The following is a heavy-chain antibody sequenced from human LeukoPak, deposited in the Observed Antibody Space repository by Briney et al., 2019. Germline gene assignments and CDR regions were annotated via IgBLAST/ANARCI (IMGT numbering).Heavy chain of an antibody. CDR3: ARVAMIVAKPYDN. V-gene: IGHV3-30*02. CDR2: IRYDGSNE. D-gene: IGHD3-22*01. CDR1: GFTFSSYG. J-gene: IGHJ4*02. Sequence: GGSLRLSCAASGFTFSSYGMHWVRQAPGKGLEWVAFIRYDGSNEYYADSVKGRFTISRDNSKNTLYLQMNSLRAEDTADYYCARVAMIVAKPYDNWGQGTLVTVSS.